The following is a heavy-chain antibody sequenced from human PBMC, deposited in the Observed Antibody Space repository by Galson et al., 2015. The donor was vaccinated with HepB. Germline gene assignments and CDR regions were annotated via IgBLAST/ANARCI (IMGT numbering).Heavy chain of an antibody. V-gene: IGHV3-21*01. CDR1: GFTFSNYS. CDR3: ATDRKAVAGTFDC. D-gene: IGHD6-19*01. J-gene: IGHJ4*02. CDR2: ISSSSSYI. Sequence: SLRLSCAASGFTFSNYSMNWVRQAPGKGLEWVSSISSSSSYIYYADSVKGRFTISRDNAKNSLYLQMNSLRAEDTAVYYCATDRKAVAGTFDCWGRGTLVSVSP.